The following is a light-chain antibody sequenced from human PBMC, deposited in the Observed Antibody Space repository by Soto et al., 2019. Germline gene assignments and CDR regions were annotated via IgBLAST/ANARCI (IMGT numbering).Light chain of an antibody. J-gene: IGLJ2*01. CDR2: ENS. Sequence: QSVLTQPPSVSAAPGQKVTISCFGRSPNIGNNYVSWYQQLPGTAPKLLIYENSERPSGIPDRFSGSKSGTSATLVITGLQTGDEADYYCGTWDSSLSGGVLGGGTKLTVL. V-gene: IGLV1-51*01. CDR3: GTWDSSLSGGV. CDR1: SPNIGNNY.